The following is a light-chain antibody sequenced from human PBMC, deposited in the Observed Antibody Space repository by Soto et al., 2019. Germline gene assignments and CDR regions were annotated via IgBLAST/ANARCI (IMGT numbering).Light chain of an antibody. CDR2: DVS. J-gene: IGLJ1*01. Sequence: LTQPRSVSGSPGQSVTISCTGTSSDVGGYNYVSWYQQHPGKAPKLMIYDVSKRPSGVPDCFSGSKSGNTASLTISGLQAEDEADYYCCSYAGSYTYVFGTGTKVTVL. V-gene: IGLV2-11*01. CDR1: SSDVGGYNY. CDR3: CSYAGSYTYV.